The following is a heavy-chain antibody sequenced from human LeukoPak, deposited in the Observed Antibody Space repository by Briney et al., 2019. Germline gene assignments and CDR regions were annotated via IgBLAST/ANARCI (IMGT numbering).Heavy chain of an antibody. J-gene: IGHJ4*02. D-gene: IGHD2-2*01. V-gene: IGHV3-30-3*01. CDR3: ARGFGYCSSTSCLHLDY. CDR1: GFTFSSYA. Sequence: GGSLRLSCAASGFTFSSYAMHWVRQAPGKGLEWVAVISYDGSNKYYADSVKGRFTISRDNSKSTLYLQMNSLRAEDTAVYYCARGFGYCSSTSCLHLDYWGQGTLVTVSS. CDR2: ISYDGSNK.